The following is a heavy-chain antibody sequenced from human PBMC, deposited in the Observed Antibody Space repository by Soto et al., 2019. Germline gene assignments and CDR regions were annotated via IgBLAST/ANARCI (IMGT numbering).Heavy chain of an antibody. CDR1: GGSISSGGYY. V-gene: IGHV4-31*03. CDR2: IYYSGST. D-gene: IGHD3-22*01. CDR3: ARGHYYDSSGLRKRSFDY. Sequence: SETLSLTCTVSGGSISSGGYYWSWIRQHPGKGLEWIGYIYYSGSTYYNPSLKSRVTISVDTSKNQFSLKLSSVTAADTAVYYCARGHYYDSSGLRKRSFDYWGQGTLVTVSS. J-gene: IGHJ4*02.